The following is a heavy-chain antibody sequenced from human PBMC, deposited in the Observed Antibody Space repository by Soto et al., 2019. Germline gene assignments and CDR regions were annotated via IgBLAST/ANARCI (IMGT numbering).Heavy chain of an antibody. CDR1: GSTFSIYA. J-gene: IGHJ6*02. Sequence: GGSLRLSCAASGSTFSIYAMSWVRQAPGKGLEWVSAISGSGGSTYYADSVKGRFTISRDNSKNTLYLQMNSLRAEDTAVYYCAKGSYGGYGMDVWGQGTTVTVSS. CDR3: AKGSYGGYGMDV. D-gene: IGHD4-17*01. V-gene: IGHV3-23*01. CDR2: ISGSGGST.